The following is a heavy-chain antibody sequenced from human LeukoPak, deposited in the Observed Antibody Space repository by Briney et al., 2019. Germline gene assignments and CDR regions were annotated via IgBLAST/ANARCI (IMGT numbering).Heavy chain of an antibody. Sequence: GGSLRLSCAASGFTFSSYAMSWVRQAPGKGLEWVSTISGSGGSTYYADSVKGRFTISRDNSKNTLYLQMNSLRAEDTAVYYCVKDLRPVEGWYYYGLDVWGQGTTVTVSS. D-gene: IGHD2-15*01. V-gene: IGHV3-23*01. CDR2: ISGSGGST. J-gene: IGHJ6*02. CDR1: GFTFSSYA. CDR3: VKDLRPVEGWYYYGLDV.